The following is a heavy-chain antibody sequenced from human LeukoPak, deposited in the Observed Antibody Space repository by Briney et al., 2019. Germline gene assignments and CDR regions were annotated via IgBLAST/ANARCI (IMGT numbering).Heavy chain of an antibody. V-gene: IGHV3-13*01. CDR3: ARTRWTDDAFDT. Sequence: GGSLRLSCAASGFTFSSYDMHWVRQATGKGLEWVSAIGTAGDTYYPGSVKGRFTISRENAKNSLYLQMNSLRAGDTAVYYCARTRWTDDAFDTWGQGTMVTVSS. D-gene: IGHD3/OR15-3a*01. J-gene: IGHJ3*02. CDR1: GFTFSSYD. CDR2: IGTAGDT.